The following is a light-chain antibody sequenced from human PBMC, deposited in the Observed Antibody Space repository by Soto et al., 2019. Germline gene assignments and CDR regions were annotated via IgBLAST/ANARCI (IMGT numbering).Light chain of an antibody. CDR2: GAS. Sequence: EIEMSNSPATLSLAPGERVTLSCRASESVSTNLAWYQQKAGQAPRLLIYGASTRATGIPARFSGSGSGTEFTLTISSLQSDDFATYYCQQYYDYWTFGQGTKV. CDR1: ESVSTN. CDR3: QQYYDYWT. V-gene: IGKV3-15*01. J-gene: IGKJ1*01.